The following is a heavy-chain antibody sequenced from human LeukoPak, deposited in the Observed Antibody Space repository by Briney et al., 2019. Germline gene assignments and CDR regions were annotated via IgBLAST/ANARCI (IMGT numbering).Heavy chain of an antibody. Sequence: PGRSLRLSCAASGFSLSGYGMHWVRQAPGKGLEWGAVISYDGSKKYYADSVKGRFTISRDNPKNTQYLEMNSLKAEDTAVYYCARVRAAHYYDYWGQGTLVTVSS. CDR1: GFSLSGYG. V-gene: IGHV3-30-3*01. CDR2: ISYDGSKK. J-gene: IGHJ4*02. D-gene: IGHD6-6*01. CDR3: ARVRAAHYYDY.